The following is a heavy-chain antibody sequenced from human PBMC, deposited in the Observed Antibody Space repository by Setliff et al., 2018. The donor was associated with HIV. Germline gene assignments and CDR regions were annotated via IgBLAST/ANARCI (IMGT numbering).Heavy chain of an antibody. CDR2: ISASGINT. J-gene: IGHJ6*03. V-gene: IGHV1-18*01. Sequence: ASVMVSCKASGYTFINYHITWVRQAPGQGLEWVGSISASGINTNYTQGRVTMTTDISTSTAYMELRSLRSADSAVYYCARVPVSNYYYYMDVWGNGTTVTVSS. CDR3: ARVPVSNYYYYMDV. CDR1: GYTFINYH.